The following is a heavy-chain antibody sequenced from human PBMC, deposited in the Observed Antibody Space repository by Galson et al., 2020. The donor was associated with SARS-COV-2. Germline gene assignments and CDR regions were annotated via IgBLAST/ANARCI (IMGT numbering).Heavy chain of an antibody. D-gene: IGHD7-27*01. CDR3: ARPVVSPWGFNY. Sequence: SQTLSLTCTVSGGSISSSSYFWGWIRQPPGKGLEWIGYIYHSGSAYYNPSLQSRVTMSVDTSKNQFSLKLTSVTAADTAVYYCARPVVSPWGFNYWGQGTLVTVSS. CDR2: IYHSGSA. V-gene: IGHV4-39*01. J-gene: IGHJ4*02. CDR1: GGSISSSSYF.